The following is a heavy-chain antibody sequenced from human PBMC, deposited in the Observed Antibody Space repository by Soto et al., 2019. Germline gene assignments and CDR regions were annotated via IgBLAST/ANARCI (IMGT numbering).Heavy chain of an antibody. Sequence: QVQLQESGPGLVKPSQTLSLTCTVSGGSISSGGYYWSWIRQHPGKGLEWIGYIYYSGSTYYNPSLQRQVTISVDTSKHQCSLKLRSVTAADTAVYYCARVGGINWFDPWGQGTLVTVSS. CDR3: ARVGGINWFDP. CDR2: IYYSGST. D-gene: IGHD3-16*01. CDR1: GGSISSGGYY. V-gene: IGHV4-31*01. J-gene: IGHJ5*02.